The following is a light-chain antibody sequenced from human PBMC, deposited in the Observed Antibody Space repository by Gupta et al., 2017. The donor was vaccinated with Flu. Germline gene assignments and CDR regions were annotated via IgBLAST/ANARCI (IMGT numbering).Light chain of an antibody. J-gene: IGKJ5*01. CDR1: QNGKRN. CDR3: QQYDNWPLIT. CDR2: GAT. Sequence: ERATRAGRGRQNGKRNLAWYQRKPGQATRLLIHGATTRATGSPARFSGSGAGTEFTLTISSLQSEDFAVYYCQQYDNWPLITFGQGTRLEIK. V-gene: IGKV3-15*01.